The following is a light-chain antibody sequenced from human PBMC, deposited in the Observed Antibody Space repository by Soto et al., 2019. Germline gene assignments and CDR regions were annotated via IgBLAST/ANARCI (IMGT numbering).Light chain of an antibody. CDR1: SSDVGGYNY. Sequence: QCVLTQPASVYGSPGQSITISCTRTSSDVGGYNYVSWYQQHPGKAPKLMIYEVSNRPSGVSNRFSGSKSGNTASLTISGLQAEDEADYYCSSYTSSSTLFGGGTQLTV. CDR2: EVS. V-gene: IGLV2-14*01. CDR3: SSYTSSSTL. J-gene: IGLJ3*02.